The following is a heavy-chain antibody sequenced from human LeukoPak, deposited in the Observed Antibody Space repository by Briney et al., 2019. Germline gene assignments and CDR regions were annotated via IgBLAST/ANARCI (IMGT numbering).Heavy chain of an antibody. CDR1: GFTFSSYE. V-gene: IGHV3-48*03. CDR3: AREGYDILTGLYYFDY. CDR2: ISSSGSTI. D-gene: IGHD3-9*01. Sequence: GGSLRLSCAASGFTFSSYEMNWVRQAPGKGLEWVSYISSSGSTIYYADSVKGRFTISRDNAKNSLYLQMNSLRAEDTAVYYCAREGYDILTGLYYFDYWGQGTLVTVSP. J-gene: IGHJ4*02.